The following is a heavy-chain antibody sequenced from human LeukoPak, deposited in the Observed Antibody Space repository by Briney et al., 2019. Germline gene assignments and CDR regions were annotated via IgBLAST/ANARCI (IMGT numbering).Heavy chain of an antibody. J-gene: IGHJ4*02. V-gene: IGHV4-4*07. CDR3: ARMVVVAATGYFDY. D-gene: IGHD2-15*01. CDR2: IYTSGST. Sequence: SETLSLTCTVSGVSISSYYWSWIRQPAGKGLEWIGRIYTSGSTNYNPSLKSRVTMSVDTSKNQFSLKLSSVTAADTAVYYCARMVVVAATGYFDYWGQGTLVTVSS. CDR1: GVSISSYY.